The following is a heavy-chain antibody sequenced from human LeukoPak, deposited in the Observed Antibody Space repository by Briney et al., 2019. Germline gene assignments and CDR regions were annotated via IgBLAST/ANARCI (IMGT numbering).Heavy chain of an antibody. CDR2: ISGSGGST. V-gene: IGHV3-23*01. CDR3: AKAPIFWYFDL. Sequence: GGSLRLSCAASGFTFNNYAMSWVRQAPGKGLEWVSAISGSGGSTYYADSVKGRFTISRDNSKNTLYLQMNSLRTEDTAVYYCAKAPIFWYFDLWGRGTLVTVSS. J-gene: IGHJ2*01. CDR1: GFTFNNYA. D-gene: IGHD3-3*01.